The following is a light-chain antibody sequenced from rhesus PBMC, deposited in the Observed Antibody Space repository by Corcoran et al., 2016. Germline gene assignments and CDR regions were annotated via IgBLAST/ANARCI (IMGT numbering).Light chain of an antibody. CDR2: SAS. J-gene: IGKJ1*01. V-gene: IGKV1S14*01. Sequence: DIQMTQSPSSLSASVGDTVTITCRASQGIRNYSAWYQQKPGKAPKPLNYSASKLESGVPSRFSGSGSGTVFTLTISSLQPEDFATYYCQPHNSYPPTFGQRTKVEIQ. CDR3: QPHNSYPPT. CDR1: QGIRNY.